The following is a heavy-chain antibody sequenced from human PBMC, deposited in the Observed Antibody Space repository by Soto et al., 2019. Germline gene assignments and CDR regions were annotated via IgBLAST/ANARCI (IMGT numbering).Heavy chain of an antibody. CDR3: AMVDNYVTPTPQDV. Sequence: QVQLVQSGDEVRKPGSSVKVSCKASGYIFVNYGIAWVRQAPGQGLEWMGWIRPYSGNTHYASKVQDRRTMTTDTSTTTAYVGLGSLTSDDTAVYYCAMVDNYVTPTPQDVWGQGTTVTVSS. CDR2: IRPYSGNT. J-gene: IGHJ6*02. D-gene: IGHD3-16*01. CDR1: GYIFVNYG. V-gene: IGHV1-18*01.